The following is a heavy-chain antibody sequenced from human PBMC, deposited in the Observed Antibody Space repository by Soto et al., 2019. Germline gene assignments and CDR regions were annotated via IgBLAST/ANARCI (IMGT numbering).Heavy chain of an antibody. Sequence: GWNLRLSCGGSVFTFSSYRLNWFRQAPVKGLEWVSSISSSSSYIYYSDSVKGRFTISRDNAKNSLYLQMNSLRAEDTAVYYCARAFVDTAMVIDYWGQGTLVTVSS. J-gene: IGHJ4*02. CDR2: ISSSSSYI. CDR1: VFTFSSYR. D-gene: IGHD5-18*01. V-gene: IGHV3-21*01. CDR3: ARAFVDTAMVIDY.